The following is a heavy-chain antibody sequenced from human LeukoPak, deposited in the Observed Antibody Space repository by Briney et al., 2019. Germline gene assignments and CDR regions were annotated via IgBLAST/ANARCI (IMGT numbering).Heavy chain of an antibody. CDR2: ISSSGSTI. V-gene: IGHV3-48*03. CDR1: GFRDFTFSSYE. J-gene: IGHJ6*02. CDR3: ARGASNRNFDYYGMDV. D-gene: IGHD1-14*01. Sequence: GGSLRLSCAVSGFRDFTFSSYEMNWVRQAPGKGLEWVSYISSSGSTIYYADSVKGRFTISRDNAKNSLYVQMNSLRAEDTAVYYCARGASNRNFDYYGMDVWGQGTTVTVSS.